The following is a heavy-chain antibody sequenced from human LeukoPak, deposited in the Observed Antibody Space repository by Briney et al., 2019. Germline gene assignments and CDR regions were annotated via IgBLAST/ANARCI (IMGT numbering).Heavy chain of an antibody. V-gene: IGHV1-8*01. Sequence: ASVKVSCRASGYTFTSYDINWVRQATGQGLEWTGWMNPNSGNTGYAQKFQGRVTMTRNTSISTAYMELSSLRSEDTAVYYCARGRYSYYDFWSGYSYYYYGMDVWGQGTTVTVSS. D-gene: IGHD3-3*01. CDR3: ARGRYSYYDFWSGYSYYYYGMDV. CDR2: MNPNSGNT. J-gene: IGHJ6*02. CDR1: GYTFTSYD.